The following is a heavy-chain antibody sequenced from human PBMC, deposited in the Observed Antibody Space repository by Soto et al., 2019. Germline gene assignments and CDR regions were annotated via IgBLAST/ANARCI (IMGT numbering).Heavy chain of an antibody. CDR3: ARAWITMLYYGMDV. Sequence: SQTLSLTCDISGDKVSINIAAWNWIRQSPSRGLEWLGRTYYRSKWYNDYAVSVKSRITINPDTSKNQFSLQLNSVTPEDTAVYYCARAWITMLYYGMDVWGQGTTVTVSS. CDR1: GDKVSINIAA. V-gene: IGHV6-1*01. D-gene: IGHD3-10*01. J-gene: IGHJ6*02. CDR2: TYYRSKWYN.